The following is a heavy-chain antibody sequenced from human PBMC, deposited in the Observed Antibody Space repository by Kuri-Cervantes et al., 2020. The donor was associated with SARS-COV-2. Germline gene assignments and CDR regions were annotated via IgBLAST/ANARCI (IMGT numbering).Heavy chain of an antibody. V-gene: IGHV3-74*01. CDR3: AKTAGSGSYHYYYYYMDV. D-gene: IGHD1-26*01. CDR1: GFTFSRSW. J-gene: IGHJ6*03. CDR2: INSDGSVT. Sequence: GGSLRLSCAASGFTFSRSWMLWVRQAPGKGLVWVSRINSDGSVTSYPDSVEGRFTISRDNSKNTLYLQMNSLRAEDTAVYYCAKTAGSGSYHYYYYYMDVWGKGTTVTVFS.